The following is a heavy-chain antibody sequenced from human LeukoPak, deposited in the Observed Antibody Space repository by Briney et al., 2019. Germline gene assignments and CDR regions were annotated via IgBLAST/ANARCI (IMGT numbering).Heavy chain of an antibody. CDR3: ARHPFATPFDY. D-gene: IGHD2-15*01. J-gene: IGHJ4*02. CDR2: AYYSGYT. Sequence: PSETLSHPCTVSGGSISENYWSWPPHPPGKGRVGSGYAYYSGYTHYTSPLKSRVTMSLDTSKSQFSLRLSSVTAADTAVYFCARHPFATPFDYWGPGTLVTVSS. V-gene: IGHV4-59*08. CDR1: GGSISENY.